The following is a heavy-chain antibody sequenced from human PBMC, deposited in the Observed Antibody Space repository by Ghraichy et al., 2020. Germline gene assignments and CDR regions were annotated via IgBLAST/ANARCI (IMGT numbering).Heavy chain of an antibody. V-gene: IGHV3-74*01. CDR2: ISSDGSNT. J-gene: IGHJ4*02. CDR1: GFTFSSYW. Sequence: GGPLRLSCAASGFTFSSYWMHWVRQAPGKGLVWVSHISSDGSNTNYADSVKGRFTISRDNAKNTLYLQINSLRAEDTAVYYCARDPNTWDRSGYYYFYWGQGTLVTVSS. CDR3: ARDPNTWDRSGYYYFY. D-gene: IGHD3-22*01.